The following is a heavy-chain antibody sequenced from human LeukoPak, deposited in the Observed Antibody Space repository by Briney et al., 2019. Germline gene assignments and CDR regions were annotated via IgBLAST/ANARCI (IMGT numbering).Heavy chain of an antibody. CDR1: GGSISSYY. Sequence: PSETLSLTCTVSGGSISSYYWSWIRQPAGKGLEWIGRIYTSGSTNYNPSLKSRVTMSVDTSKNQFSLKLSSVTAAHTAVYYCARTVGITMVRGVIWWFDPWGQGTLVTVSS. J-gene: IGHJ5*02. CDR2: IYTSGST. D-gene: IGHD3-10*01. V-gene: IGHV4-4*07. CDR3: ARTVGITMVRGVIWWFDP.